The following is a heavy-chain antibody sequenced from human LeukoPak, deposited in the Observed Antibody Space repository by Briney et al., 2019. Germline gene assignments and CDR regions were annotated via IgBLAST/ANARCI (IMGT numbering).Heavy chain of an antibody. CDR3: ARGEGDSSSWFDH. V-gene: IGHV4-30-4*08. Sequence: PSETLSLTCTVSGGSISSGDYYWRWIRQPPGKGLEWIGYIYYSGSTYYNPSLKSRVTISVDTSKNQFSLKLSSVTAADTAVYYCARGEGDSSSWFDHWGQGTLVTVSS. D-gene: IGHD6-13*01. J-gene: IGHJ5*02. CDR1: GGSISSGDYY. CDR2: IYYSGST.